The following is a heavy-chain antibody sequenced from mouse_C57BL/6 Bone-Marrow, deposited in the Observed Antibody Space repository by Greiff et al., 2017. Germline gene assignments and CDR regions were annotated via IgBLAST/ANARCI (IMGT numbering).Heavy chain of an antibody. CDR1: GFTFSDYG. CDR3: ARGEYGSSFAY. Sequence: EVMLVESGGGLVKPGGSLKLSCAASGFTFSDYGMHWVRQAPEKGLEWVAYISSGSSTIYSADTVKGRFTISRDNAKNTLFLQMTSLRSEDTAMYYCARGEYGSSFAYWGQGTLVTVSA. D-gene: IGHD1-1*01. CDR2: ISSGSSTI. J-gene: IGHJ3*01. V-gene: IGHV5-17*01.